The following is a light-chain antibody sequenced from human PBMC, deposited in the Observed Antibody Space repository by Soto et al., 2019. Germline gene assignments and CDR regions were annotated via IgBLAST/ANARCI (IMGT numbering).Light chain of an antibody. CDR2: AAS. J-gene: IGKJ4*01. Sequence: DIQMTQSPSSLSASVGDSVTITCRASQSISNYLNWYQQKPGKAPKLLIYAASSLQSGVPSRFSGSGSGTDFTLTISSLQPEDFATYYCQQSYSTPVFGGGTKVEIK. CDR1: QSISNY. V-gene: IGKV1-39*01. CDR3: QQSYSTPV.